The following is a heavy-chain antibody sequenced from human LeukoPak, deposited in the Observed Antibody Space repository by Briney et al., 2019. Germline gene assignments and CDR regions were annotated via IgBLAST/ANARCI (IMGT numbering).Heavy chain of an antibody. CDR1: GFSLSAYS. Sequence: GGSLSLSCAASGFSLSAYSMSCVRQAPGKGLEWLANMKHDESERQYVDSVKGRFTISRDHAKNSLHLLMRSLRAEGTAVYFCARDVTWLVRGNQQVYYMDFWGHRTMVTVSS. CDR3: ARDVTWLVRGNQQVYYMDF. V-gene: IGHV3-7*01. CDR2: MKHDESER. D-gene: IGHD6-19*01. J-gene: IGHJ6*03.